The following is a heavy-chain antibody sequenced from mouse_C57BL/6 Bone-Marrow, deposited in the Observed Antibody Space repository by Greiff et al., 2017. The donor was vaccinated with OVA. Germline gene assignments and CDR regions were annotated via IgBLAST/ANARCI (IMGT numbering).Heavy chain of an antibody. Sequence: EVQLQQPGAELVRPGASVKISCKASGYSFTGYYMNWVKQSPEKSLEWIGEINPSTGGTTYNQKFKAKATLTVDKSSSTAYMQLKSLTSEDSAVYYCARENYDYDGFAYWGQGTLVTVSA. CDR3: ARENYDYDGFAY. CDR1: GYSFTGYY. CDR2: INPSTGGT. J-gene: IGHJ3*01. V-gene: IGHV1-42*01. D-gene: IGHD2-4*01.